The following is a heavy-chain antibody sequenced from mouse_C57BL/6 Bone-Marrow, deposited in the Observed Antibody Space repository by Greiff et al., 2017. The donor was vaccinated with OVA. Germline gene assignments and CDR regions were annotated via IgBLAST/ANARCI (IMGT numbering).Heavy chain of an antibody. Sequence: QVQLQQSGPELVKPGASVKISCKASGYAFSSSWMNWVKQRPGKGLEWIGRIYPGDGDTNYKGKFKGKATLTADKSSSTAYMQLSSLTSEDSAVYFFARSYSSCYVVLFAYWCQGTLVTVSA. CDR3: ARSYSSCYVVLFAY. CDR1: GYAFSSSW. J-gene: IGHJ3*01. V-gene: IGHV1-82*01. CDR2: IYPGDGDT. D-gene: IGHD3-2*02.